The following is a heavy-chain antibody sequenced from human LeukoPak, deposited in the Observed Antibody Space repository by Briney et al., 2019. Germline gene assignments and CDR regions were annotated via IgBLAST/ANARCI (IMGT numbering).Heavy chain of an antibody. J-gene: IGHJ4*02. CDR3: ARGPSGYHNT. V-gene: IGHV3-23*01. Sequence: PGGSLRLSCTASGFTLSSYEMSWIRQAPGKGLEWVSSIDYSGGSTHYADSVMGRFTISRDNSKNTLYLQLNSLSADDTAVYYCARGPSGYHNTGGQGTLVTVSS. D-gene: IGHD5-12*01. CDR2: IDYSGGST. CDR1: GFTLSSYE.